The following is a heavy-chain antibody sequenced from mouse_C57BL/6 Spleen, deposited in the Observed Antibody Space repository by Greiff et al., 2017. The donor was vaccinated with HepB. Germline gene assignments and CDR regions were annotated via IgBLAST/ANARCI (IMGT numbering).Heavy chain of an antibody. J-gene: IGHJ3*01. CDR1: GYTFTDYE. V-gene: IGHV1-15*01. Sequence: QVQLQQSGAELVRPGASVTLSCKASGYTFTDYEMHWVKQTPVHGLEWIGAIDPETGGTAYNQKFKGKAILTADKSSSTAYMELRSLTSEDSAVYYCTRLRRPQGFAYWGQGTLVTVSA. CDR2: IDPETGGT. CDR3: TRLRRPQGFAY. D-gene: IGHD1-2*01.